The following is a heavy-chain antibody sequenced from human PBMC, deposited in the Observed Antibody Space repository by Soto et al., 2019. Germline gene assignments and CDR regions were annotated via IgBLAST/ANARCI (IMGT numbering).Heavy chain of an antibody. J-gene: IGHJ6*02. D-gene: IGHD3-10*01. Sequence: QVQLVESGGGVVQPGRSLRLSCAASGFTFSSYGMHWVRQAPGKGLEWVAVISYDGSNKYYADSVKGRFTISRDNSKNTLYLQMNSLRAEDTAVYYCAKGGSGSWQSLYYYYYYGMAVWGQGTTVTVSS. CDR1: GFTFSSYG. CDR3: AKGGSGSWQSLYYYYYYGMAV. V-gene: IGHV3-30*18. CDR2: ISYDGSNK.